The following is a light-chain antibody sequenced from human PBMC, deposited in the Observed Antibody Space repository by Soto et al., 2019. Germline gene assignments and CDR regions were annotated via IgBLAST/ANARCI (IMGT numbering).Light chain of an antibody. Sequence: QSVVTQPPSASGTPGQTVTISCTGSSSNIGSNYVYWYQQLPGTAAKLLIYNYNQRPSGVVDRFSGSRPGTSAYLPISGLRSEDEADYYCAAWDYDLIGPVFGGGTKLTVL. CDR2: NYN. CDR1: SSNIGSNY. J-gene: IGLJ3*02. V-gene: IGLV1-47*02. CDR3: AAWDYDLIGPV.